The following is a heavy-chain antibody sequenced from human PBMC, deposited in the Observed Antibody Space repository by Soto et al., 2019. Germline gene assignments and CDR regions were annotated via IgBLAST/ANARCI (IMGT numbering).Heavy chain of an antibody. CDR1: GFTFNNYA. CDR3: AKDRLAGNFDY. V-gene: IGHV3-23*01. Sequence: GGSLRLSFAASGFTFNNYAMNWVRQAPGKGLEWVATISATGGSTYYADSVKGRFTISRDNSKNTLYLQMNGLRVEDTAVYYSAKDRLAGNFDYWGQGTQVTVSS. CDR2: ISATGGST. J-gene: IGHJ4*02.